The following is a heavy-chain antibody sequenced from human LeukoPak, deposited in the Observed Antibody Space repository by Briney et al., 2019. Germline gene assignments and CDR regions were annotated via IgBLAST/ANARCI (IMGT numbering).Heavy chain of an antibody. CDR3: AKDRFGGTFDY. CDR2: VSSGSGTI. CDR1: GFTFSGYS. D-gene: IGHD4-23*01. V-gene: IGHV3-48*01. J-gene: IGHJ4*02. Sequence: GGSLRLSCAASGFTFSGYSMNWLRQAPGKGLEWISYVSSGSGTIYYADSVKGRFTISRDNGKNSLYLQMNSLRVEDTAVYYCAKDRFGGTFDYWGQGTLVTVSS.